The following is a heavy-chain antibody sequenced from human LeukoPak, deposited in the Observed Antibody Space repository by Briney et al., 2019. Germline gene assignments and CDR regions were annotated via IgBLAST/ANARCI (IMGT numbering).Heavy chain of an antibody. CDR1: GHTFTGYY. Sequence: ASVKVSCKASGHTFTGYYMHWVRQAPGQGLEWMGWINPNSGGTNYAQKFQGRVTMTRDTSISTAYMELSRLRSDDTAVYYCARYTSSSSYWYFDLWGRGTLVTVSS. V-gene: IGHV1-2*02. J-gene: IGHJ2*01. CDR2: INPNSGGT. CDR3: ARYTSSSSYWYFDL. D-gene: IGHD6-13*01.